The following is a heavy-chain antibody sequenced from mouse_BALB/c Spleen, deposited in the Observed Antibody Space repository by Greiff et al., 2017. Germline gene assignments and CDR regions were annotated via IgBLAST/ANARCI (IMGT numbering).Heavy chain of an antibody. CDR2: INPSNGRT. V-gene: IGHV1S81*02. J-gene: IGHJ3*01. CDR3: ARSPLRLAWFAY. Sequence: QVHVKQPGAELVKPGASVKLSCKASGYTFTSYWMHWVKQRPGQGLEWIGEINPSNGRTNYNEKFKSKATLTVDKSSSTAYMQLSSLTSEDSAVYYCARSPLRLAWFAYWGQGTLVTVSA. CDR1: GYTFTSYW.